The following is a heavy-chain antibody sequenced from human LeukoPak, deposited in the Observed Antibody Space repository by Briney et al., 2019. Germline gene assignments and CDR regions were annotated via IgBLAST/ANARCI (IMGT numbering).Heavy chain of an antibody. CDR2: IWYDGSNK. CDR3: ATARSYTNSWFFES. CDR1: GFTFSNYG. D-gene: IGHD6-13*01. Sequence: GGSLRLSCAASGFTFSNYGMHWVRQAPGKGLEWVAIIWYDGSNKYYAGSVKGRFTISRDNSENTLYLQMNSLRADDTAVYYCATARSYTNSWFFESWGQGSLVSVSS. J-gene: IGHJ4*02. V-gene: IGHV3-33*01.